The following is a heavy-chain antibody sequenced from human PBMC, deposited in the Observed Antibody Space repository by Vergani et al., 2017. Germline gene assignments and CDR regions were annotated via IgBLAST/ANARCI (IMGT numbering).Heavy chain of an antibody. Sequence: QVQLVESGGGLVKPGGSLRLSCAASGFTFSDYYMSWIRQAPGKGLEWVSYISSSSSYTTYADTVKGRFTISRDNAKNSLYLQMNSLRAEDTAVYYCARDSLGSGTNPAAFDIWGQGTMVTVSS. J-gene: IGHJ3*02. CDR3: ARDSLGSGTNPAAFDI. V-gene: IGHV3-11*05. D-gene: IGHD3-10*01. CDR2: ISSSSSYT. CDR1: GFTFSDYY.